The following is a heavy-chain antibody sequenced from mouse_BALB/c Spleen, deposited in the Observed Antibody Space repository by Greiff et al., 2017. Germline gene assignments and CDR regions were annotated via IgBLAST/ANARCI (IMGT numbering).Heavy chain of an antibody. J-gene: IGHJ2*01. V-gene: IGHV5-4*02. Sequence: EVHLVESGGGLVKPGGSLKLSCAASGFTFSDYYMYWVRQTPEKRLEWVATISDGGSYTYYPDSVKGRFTISRDNAKNNLYLQMSSLKSEDTAMYYCAREDYGYGYWGQGTTLTVSS. D-gene: IGHD1-2*01. CDR2: ISDGGSYT. CDR3: AREDYGYGY. CDR1: GFTFSDYY.